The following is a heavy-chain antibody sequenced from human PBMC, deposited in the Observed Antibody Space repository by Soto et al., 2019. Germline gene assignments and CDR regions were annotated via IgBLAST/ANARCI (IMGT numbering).Heavy chain of an antibody. J-gene: IGHJ4*02. D-gene: IGHD3-22*01. CDR1: GGSISSYY. CDR3: ARQQPGAGAYDSARGYFDY. Sequence: QVQLQESGPGLVKPSETLSLTCTVSGGSISSYYWSWIRQPPGKGLEWIGYIYYSGSTNYNPSLKRRVTISVDTSKNQFSLKLSSVTAADTAVYYCARQQPGAGAYDSARGYFDYWGQGTLVTVSS. V-gene: IGHV4-59*08. CDR2: IYYSGST.